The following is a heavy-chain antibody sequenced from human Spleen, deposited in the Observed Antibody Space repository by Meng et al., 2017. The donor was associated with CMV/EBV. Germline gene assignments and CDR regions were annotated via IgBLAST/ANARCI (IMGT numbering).Heavy chain of an antibody. D-gene: IGHD3-22*01. V-gene: IGHV3-23*03. CDR2: IYTGGTST. CDR3: AKDRGYYDSSGYLF. J-gene: IGHJ4*02. CDR1: GFTFSSYG. Sequence: GGSLRLSCVASGFTFSSYGMSWVRQAPGKGLEWVSLIYTGGTSTYYADSVKGRFTISRDDSKSTLYLQMNSLRDDDTAVYYCAKDRGYYDSSGYLFWGQGTLVTVSS.